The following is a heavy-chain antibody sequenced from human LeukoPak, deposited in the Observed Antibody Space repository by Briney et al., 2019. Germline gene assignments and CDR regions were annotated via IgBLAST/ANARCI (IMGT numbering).Heavy chain of an antibody. Sequence: PSETLSLTCTVPGGSISSSSYYWGWIRQPPGKWLEWIGSFYYSGSTYYNPSLKSRVTISVDTSKNQFSLKLSSVTAADTAVYYCARSYGSGNYFDYWGQGTLVTVSS. D-gene: IGHD3-10*01. CDR1: GGSISSSSYY. V-gene: IGHV4-39*07. CDR2: FYYSGST. J-gene: IGHJ4*02. CDR3: ARSYGSGNYFDY.